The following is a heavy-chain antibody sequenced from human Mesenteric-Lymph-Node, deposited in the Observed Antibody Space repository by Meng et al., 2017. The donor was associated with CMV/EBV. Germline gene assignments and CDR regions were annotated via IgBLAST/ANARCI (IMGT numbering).Heavy chain of an antibody. CDR2: VYHSGST. Sequence: SLTCAGSGGSVSSSNWWSWVRQSPGKGLEWIGEVYHSGSTNYNPSLKSRVTISVDKSENQFSLKVSSVTAADTAVYYCARGGTGSLDSWGQGSLVTVSS. D-gene: IGHD2-8*02. CDR1: GGSVSSSNW. V-gene: IGHV4-4*02. CDR3: ARGGTGSLDS. J-gene: IGHJ4*02.